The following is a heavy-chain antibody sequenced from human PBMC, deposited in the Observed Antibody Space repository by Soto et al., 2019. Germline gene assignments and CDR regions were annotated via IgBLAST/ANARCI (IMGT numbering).Heavy chain of an antibody. V-gene: IGHV3-30*18. Sequence: QVHLVQSGGGVVQPGRSLTLSCAASGFTFSNYGMHWVRQAPGKGLEWVAIISSDGNNRHYADSVQGRFTISRDDSKNTLYLQMNSLRPEDTGFYYCAKEDGYLSYNQDYWGQGSLVTVSS. CDR3: AKEDGYLSYNQDY. J-gene: IGHJ4*02. D-gene: IGHD3-22*01. CDR1: GFTFSNYG. CDR2: ISSDGNNR.